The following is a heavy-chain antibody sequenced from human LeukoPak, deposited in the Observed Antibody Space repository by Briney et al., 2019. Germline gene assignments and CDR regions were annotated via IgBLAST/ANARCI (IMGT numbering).Heavy chain of an antibody. D-gene: IGHD5-18*01. Sequence: GGSLRLSCAASGFTFSSYSMNWVRQAPGKGLEWVSSISSSSSYIYYADSVKGRFTISRDNAKNSLYLQMNSLRAEDTAVYYCARVPVGQYSYDSWGQGSLVTVSS. CDR1: GFTFSSYS. CDR2: ISSSSSYI. J-gene: IGHJ5*02. CDR3: ARVPVGQYSYDS. V-gene: IGHV3-21*01.